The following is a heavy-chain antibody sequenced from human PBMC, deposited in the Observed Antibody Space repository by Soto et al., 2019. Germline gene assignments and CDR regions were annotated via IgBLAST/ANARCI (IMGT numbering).Heavy chain of an antibody. Sequence: EVQLVQSGAEVKKPGESLKISCKGSGYSFSNFCIAWVRQMPWKGLEWMGIIYPDDSDARYTPSFQGQFTISTDKSITTAYLQWNSLRASDTAMYYCARGIAGPDYWGQGTLVTVSS. CDR3: ARGIAGPDY. CDR1: GYSFSNFC. CDR2: IYPDDSDA. V-gene: IGHV5-51*03. J-gene: IGHJ4*02. D-gene: IGHD6-13*01.